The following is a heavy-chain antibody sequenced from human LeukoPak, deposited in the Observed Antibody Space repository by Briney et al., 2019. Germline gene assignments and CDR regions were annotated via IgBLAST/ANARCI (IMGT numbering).Heavy chain of an antibody. CDR3: ARETYGDYDKSTRFDY. V-gene: IGHV4-59*01. D-gene: IGHD4-17*01. CDR1: GGSISSYY. CDR2: VYHTGST. Sequence: KPSETLSLTCTVSGGSISSYYWSWIRQPPGKGLEWIGYVYHTGSTNYNPSLKSRVTISVDTSKNQFSLRLRSVTAADTAVYYCARETYGDYDKSTRFDYWGQGTVVTVSS. J-gene: IGHJ4*02.